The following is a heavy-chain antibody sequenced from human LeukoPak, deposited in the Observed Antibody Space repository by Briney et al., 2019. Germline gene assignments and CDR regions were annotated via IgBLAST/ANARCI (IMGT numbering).Heavy chain of an antibody. Sequence: PGGSLRRSCAASGFTFSSYWMSWVRQAPGKGLEWVSSVSSSSSYIYYADSVKGRFTISRDNAKNSLYLQMNSLRAEDTAVYYCARDSFGELLPSSYYFDYWGQGTLVTVSS. CDR2: VSSSSSYI. J-gene: IGHJ4*02. CDR1: GFTFSSYW. V-gene: IGHV3-21*01. D-gene: IGHD3-10*01. CDR3: ARDSFGELLPSSYYFDY.